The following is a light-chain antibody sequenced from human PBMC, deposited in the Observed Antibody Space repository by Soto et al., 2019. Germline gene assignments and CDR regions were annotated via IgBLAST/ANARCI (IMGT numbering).Light chain of an antibody. CDR1: QSLLYNSDNKNY. V-gene: IGKV4-1*01. Sequence: DIVMTQSPDSLAVSLGERATINCRSSQSLLYNSDNKNYLRWFQQKPGQPPKLLIYWASTRESGVPDRFSGAGSGTDFTLTISSLQVEDVAVYYCKKYYDTPLTFGGGTKVEIK. J-gene: IGKJ4*01. CDR2: WAS. CDR3: KKYYDTPLT.